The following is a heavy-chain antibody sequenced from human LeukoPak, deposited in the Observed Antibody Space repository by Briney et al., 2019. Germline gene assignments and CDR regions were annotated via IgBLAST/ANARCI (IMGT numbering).Heavy chain of an antibody. CDR2: IRYDGSNK. J-gene: IGHJ3*02. D-gene: IGHD1-26*01. CDR3: AKDLPQVGATPHDAFDI. V-gene: IGHV3-30*02. Sequence: GGSLRLSCAASGFTFSSYGIHWVRQAPGKGLEWVAFIRYDGSNKYYADSVKGRFTISRDNSKNTLYLQMNSLRAEDTAVYYCAKDLPQVGATPHDAFDIWGQGTMVTVSS. CDR1: GFTFSSYG.